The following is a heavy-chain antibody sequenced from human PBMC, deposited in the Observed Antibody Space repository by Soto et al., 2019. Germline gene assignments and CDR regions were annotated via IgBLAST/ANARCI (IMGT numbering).Heavy chain of an antibody. D-gene: IGHD4-17*01. J-gene: IGHJ6*02. CDR3: ARGYGDSYYFYGMDV. CDR2: INPSGGSS. V-gene: IGHV1-46*01. CDR1: GYTFTYYY. Sequence: ASVKVSCKASGYTFTYYYIHWVRQAPGQGLEWMGIINPSGGSSNYAQKFQGRVTITADESTSTAYMELSSPRSEDSAVYYCARGYGDSYYFYGMDVWGQGTTVTVSS.